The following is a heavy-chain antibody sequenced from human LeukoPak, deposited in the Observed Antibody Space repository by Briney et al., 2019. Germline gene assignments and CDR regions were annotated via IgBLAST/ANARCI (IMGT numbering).Heavy chain of an antibody. CDR1: GYTFTGYY. D-gene: IGHD3-3*01. CDR3: ARGGLRFLEWLLNPGMTPPVEPDHYYMDD. Sequence: ASVKVSCKASGYTFTGYYMHWVRQAPGQGLEWMGWINPNSGGTNYAQKFQGRVTMTRDTSISTAYMELRSLRSDDTAVYYCARGGLRFLEWLLNPGMTPPVEPDHYYMDDWGKGTTVTVSS. CDR2: INPNSGGT. V-gene: IGHV1-2*02. J-gene: IGHJ6*03.